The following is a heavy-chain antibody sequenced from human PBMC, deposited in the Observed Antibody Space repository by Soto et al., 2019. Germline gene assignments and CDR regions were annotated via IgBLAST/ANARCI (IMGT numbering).Heavy chain of an antibody. CDR3: ARSKSDYYDGSGYYYIYDY. D-gene: IGHD3-22*01. Sequence: EVQLVESGGGLIQPGGSLRLSCAASGFTVSSNYMTWVRQAPGKGLEWVSVIYSGGNTYYADSVKGRFTISRDNSKNTLYLQMNNLRADDTAVYYCARSKSDYYDGSGYYYIYDYWGQGTLVTVSS. CDR1: GFTVSSNY. CDR2: IYSGGNT. V-gene: IGHV3-53*01. J-gene: IGHJ4*02.